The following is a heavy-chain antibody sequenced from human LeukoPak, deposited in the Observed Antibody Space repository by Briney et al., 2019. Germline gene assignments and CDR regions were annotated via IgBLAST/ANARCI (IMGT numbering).Heavy chain of an antibody. V-gene: IGHV1-24*01. CDR2: FDPEDGET. CDR3: ATDYKVSYYYGMDV. CDR1: GYTLTELS. Sequence: ASVKVSCKVSGYTLTELSMHWVRQAPGKGLEWMGGFDPEDGETIYAQKFQGRVTMTEDTSTDTAYMELSSLRSEDTAVYYCATDYKVSYYYGMDVRGQGTTVTVSS. D-gene: IGHD3-10*01. J-gene: IGHJ6*02.